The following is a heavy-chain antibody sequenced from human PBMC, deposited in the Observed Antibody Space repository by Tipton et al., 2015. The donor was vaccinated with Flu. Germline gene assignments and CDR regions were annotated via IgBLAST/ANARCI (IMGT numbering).Heavy chain of an antibody. V-gene: IGHV4-59*01. J-gene: IGHJ4*02. CDR2: IYYSGST. CDR1: GGSISGYY. CDR3: ARVGDSSVAYGLDY. Sequence: TLSLTCIVSGGSISGYYWTWIRQPPGKGLEWIGYIYYSGSTNYNPSLKSRVTISVDTSKNQFSLKLSSVTAADTARYYCARVGDSSVAYGLDYWGQGTLVTVSS. D-gene: IGHD3-22*01.